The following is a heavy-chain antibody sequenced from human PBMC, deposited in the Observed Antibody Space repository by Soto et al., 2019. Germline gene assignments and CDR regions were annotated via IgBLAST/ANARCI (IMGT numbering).Heavy chain of an antibody. CDR3: TTDARIVVVTYDGFDI. V-gene: IGHV3-15*01. Sequence: GGSLRLSCAASGFNFRNAWMSWVRQAPGKGLEWVGRIKSKTDGGTTDYAAPVKGRFTISRDDPKNTLYLQTNSLKTEDTAVYYCTTDARIVVVTYDGFDIWGQGTMVTVSS. D-gene: IGHD3-22*01. CDR1: GFNFRNAW. CDR2: IKSKTDGGTT. J-gene: IGHJ3*02.